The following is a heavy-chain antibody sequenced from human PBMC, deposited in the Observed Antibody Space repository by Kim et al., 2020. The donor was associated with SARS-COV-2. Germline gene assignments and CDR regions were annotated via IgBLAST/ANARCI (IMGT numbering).Heavy chain of an antibody. CDR2: IIPIFGTA. J-gene: IGHJ6*02. D-gene: IGHD4-17*01. V-gene: IGHV1-69*13. CDR3: ARDRATVVTPYGMDV. CDR1: GGTFSSYA. Sequence: SVKVSCKASGGTFSSYAISWVRQAPGQGLEWMGGIIPIFGTANYAQKFQGRVTITADESTSTAYMELSSLRSEDTAVYYCARDRATVVTPYGMDVWGQGTTVTVSS.